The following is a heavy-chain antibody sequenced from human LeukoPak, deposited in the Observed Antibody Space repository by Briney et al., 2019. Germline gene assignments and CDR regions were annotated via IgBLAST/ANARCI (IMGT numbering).Heavy chain of an antibody. D-gene: IGHD1-26*01. V-gene: IGHV3-11*01. J-gene: IGHJ4*02. Sequence: GGSLRLSCAASGFTFSDYYMSWIRQAPGKGLEWVSYISSSGSTIYYADSVKGRFTISRDNAKNSLYLQMNSLRAEDTAIYYCARNGRGGSYNYYFDYWGQGALVTVSS. CDR1: GFTFSDYY. CDR3: ARNGRGGSYNYYFDY. CDR2: ISSSGSTI.